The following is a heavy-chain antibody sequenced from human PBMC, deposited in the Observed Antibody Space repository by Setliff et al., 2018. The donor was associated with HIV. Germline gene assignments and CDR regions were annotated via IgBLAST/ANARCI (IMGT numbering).Heavy chain of an antibody. CDR3: ARNQGESSGWYAGDY. CDR1: GGTFSSYG. CDR2: IIPIFGKT. J-gene: IGHJ4*01. V-gene: IGHV1-69*13. Sequence: GASVKVSCKASGGTFSSYGLSWVRQAPGQGLEWMGGIIPIFGKTSYAQNFQGRITITADESTSTAYMELSSLKSEDTAVYFCARNQGESSGWYAGDYWGHGTLVTVSS. D-gene: IGHD6-19*01.